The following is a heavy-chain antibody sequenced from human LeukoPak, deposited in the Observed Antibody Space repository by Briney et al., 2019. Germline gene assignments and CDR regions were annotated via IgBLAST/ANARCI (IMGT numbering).Heavy chain of an antibody. CDR3: AKDHDYGPNWYYYGMDV. D-gene: IGHD4-17*01. CDR2: ISWNSGSI. V-gene: IGHV3-9*01. J-gene: IGHJ6*02. Sequence: PGRSLRLSCAASGFTFDDYAMHWVRHAPGKGLEWVSGISWNSGSIGYADSVKGRFTISRDNAKNSLYLQMNSLRAEDTALYYCAKDHDYGPNWYYYGMDVWGQGTTVTVSS. CDR1: GFTFDDYA.